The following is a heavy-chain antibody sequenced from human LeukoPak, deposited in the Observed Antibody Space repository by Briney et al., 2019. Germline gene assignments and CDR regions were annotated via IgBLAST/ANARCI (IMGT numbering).Heavy chain of an antibody. D-gene: IGHD6-6*01. Sequence: GALLLTCSACAGSCFTYYWIGCRHQLARGLVELMGINYTGNSDTRYSPSFPSFQGQVTISADKSINTAYLQWSSLKASDTAVYYCARQSSSRYFDYWGQGTLVTVSS. CDR2: NYTGNSDT. V-gene: IGHV5-51*07. J-gene: IGHJ4*02. CDR3: ARQSSSRYFDY. CDR1: GSCFTYYW.